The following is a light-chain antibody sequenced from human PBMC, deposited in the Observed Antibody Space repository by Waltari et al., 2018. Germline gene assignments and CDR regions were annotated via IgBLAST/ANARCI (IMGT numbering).Light chain of an antibody. Sequence: DIQMTQSPSSLSASVGDRVTLACRATQDIGNRLNWYRQKPGKPPQLLIYDASSLETGVPSRFSGSRSGADFTLTITGLQPEDFATYYCQQYDSVPSVTFGPGTRLDMK. V-gene: IGKV1-33*01. CDR2: DAS. J-gene: IGKJ5*01. CDR3: QQYDSVPSVT. CDR1: QDIGNR.